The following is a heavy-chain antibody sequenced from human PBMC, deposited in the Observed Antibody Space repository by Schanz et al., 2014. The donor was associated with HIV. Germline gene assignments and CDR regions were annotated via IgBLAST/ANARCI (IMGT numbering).Heavy chain of an antibody. CDR3: VRDQGTTWISGGNWFDP. V-gene: IGHV3-33*01. D-gene: IGHD1-1*01. J-gene: IGHJ5*02. CDR2: IGYDGSNK. CDR1: GFSFSIFG. Sequence: VQLVESGGGVVQPGTSLRLSCAASGFSFSIFGMHWVRQAPGKGLEWVAIIGYDGSNKYYADSVKGRFTVSRDNSKNTNTLYLQMNSLRAEDTAVYYCVRDQGTTWISGGNWFDPWGQGTLVTVSS.